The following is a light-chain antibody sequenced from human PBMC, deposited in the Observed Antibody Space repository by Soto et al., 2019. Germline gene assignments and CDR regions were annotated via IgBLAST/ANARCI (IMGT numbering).Light chain of an antibody. V-gene: IGKV1-5*03. Sequence: DIQMTQSPSILSASVGDRVTITCRASQSTTNWLAWYQQKPGKAPKLLIYKASTLESGVPSRFSGSGSGTEFTLTISSLQPDDVATYYCHQYNSYSSWTFGQWTKVEIK. CDR1: QSTTNW. CDR2: KAS. J-gene: IGKJ1*01. CDR3: HQYNSYSSWT.